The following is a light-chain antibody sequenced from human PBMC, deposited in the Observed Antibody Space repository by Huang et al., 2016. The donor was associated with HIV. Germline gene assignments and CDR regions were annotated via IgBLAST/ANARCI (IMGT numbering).Light chain of an antibody. V-gene: IGKV4-1*01. J-gene: IGKJ1*01. Sequence: DIIMTQSPDSLAVSLGERATLNCRSSQSVYSSSTSKDYMAWFQQKPGQPPRLLLFWASPREAGVPDRFTGSGSGTHFTLTIASLEAEDAAIYYCQQYYSSPQTFGQGTRVEVK. CDR1: QSVYSSSTSKDY. CDR2: WAS. CDR3: QQYYSSPQT.